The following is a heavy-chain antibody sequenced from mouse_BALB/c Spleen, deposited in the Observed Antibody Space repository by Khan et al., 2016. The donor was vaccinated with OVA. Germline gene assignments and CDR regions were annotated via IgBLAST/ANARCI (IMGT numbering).Heavy chain of an antibody. CDR3: ARSGTISTVVSTDFDS. V-gene: IGHV3-2*02. CDR2: IKYSGST. CDR1: GYSITSDYA. J-gene: IGHJ2*01. Sequence: EVQLQESGPGLVKPSQSLSLTCTVTGYSITSDYAWNWIRQFPGNKLEWMGYIKYSGSTSYNPSLKSRISITRNTSQNQFFLQLRSVTTEDTATYDCARSGTISTVVSTDFDSWGQCTTLTVSS. D-gene: IGHD1-1*01.